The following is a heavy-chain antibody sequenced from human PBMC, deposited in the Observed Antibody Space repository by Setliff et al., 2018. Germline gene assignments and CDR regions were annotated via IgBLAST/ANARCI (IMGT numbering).Heavy chain of an antibody. V-gene: IGHV4-34*01. Sequence: ASETLSLTCAVYGGSFSDYNWSWIRQPPGKGLEWIGEINHSGSTNYNPSLKSRVTISIDTSKNQFSLKLNSVTAADTALYYCARESRFGYSGYDCAFDYWGQGMLVTVSS. CDR1: GGSFSDYN. J-gene: IGHJ4*02. CDR3: ARESRFGYSGYDCAFDY. D-gene: IGHD5-12*01. CDR2: INHSGST.